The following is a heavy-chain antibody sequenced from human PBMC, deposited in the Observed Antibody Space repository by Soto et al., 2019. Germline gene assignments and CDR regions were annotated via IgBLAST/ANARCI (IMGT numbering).Heavy chain of an antibody. CDR3: ARLGYYYQSLDP. V-gene: IGHV4-59*12. CDR1: SDSISNYY. CDR2: MHYNGYT. Sequence: PSETLSLTCTVSSDSISNYYCSWFRQPPGKGLEWIGYMHYNGYTSYNPSLRSRVTISVDTSKNQFSLKLSSVTAADTAVYYCARLGYYYQSLDPWGPGTLVTSPQ. J-gene: IGHJ5*02. D-gene: IGHD3-22*01.